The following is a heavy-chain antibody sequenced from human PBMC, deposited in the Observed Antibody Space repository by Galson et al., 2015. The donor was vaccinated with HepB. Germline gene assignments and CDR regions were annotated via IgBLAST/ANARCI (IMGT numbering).Heavy chain of an antibody. CDR1: GGSISSGGYS. CDR2: IYYSGST. D-gene: IGHD3-16*01. V-gene: IGHV4-30-4*07. J-gene: IGHJ5*02. Sequence: TLSLTCAVSGGSISSGGYSWSWIRQPPGKGLEWIGYIYYSGSTYYNPSLKSRVTISVDTSKNQFSLKLSSVTAADTAVYYCARGGVVPNWFDPWGQGTLVTVSS. CDR3: ARGGVVPNWFDP.